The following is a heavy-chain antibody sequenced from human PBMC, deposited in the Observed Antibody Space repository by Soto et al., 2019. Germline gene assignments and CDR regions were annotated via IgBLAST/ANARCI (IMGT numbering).Heavy chain of an antibody. CDR2: IYYSGST. CDR1: GGSISSGGYY. CDR3: ARASIGSGSYYNWFDP. Sequence: QVQLQESGPGLVKPSQTLSLTCTVSGGSISSGGYYWSWSRQHPGKGLEWIGYIYYSGSTYYNPSLKSRVTISVDTSKNQFSLKLSSVTDADTAVYYCARASIGSGSYYNWFDPWGQGTLVTVSS. D-gene: IGHD3-10*01. V-gene: IGHV4-31*03. J-gene: IGHJ5*02.